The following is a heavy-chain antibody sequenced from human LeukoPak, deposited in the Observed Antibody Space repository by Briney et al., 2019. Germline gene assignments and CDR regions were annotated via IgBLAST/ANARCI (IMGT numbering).Heavy chain of an antibody. CDR2: IHTSGST. CDR3: ARRGYDSSGYHDY. J-gene: IGHJ4*02. CDR1: GGSISSGSYY. Sequence: SQTLSLTCTVSGGSISSGSYYWSWIRQPAGKGLEWIGRIHTSGSTNYNPSLKSRVTISVDTSKNQFSLKLSSVTAADTAVYYCARRGYDSSGYHDYWGQGTLVTVSS. D-gene: IGHD3-22*01. V-gene: IGHV4-61*02.